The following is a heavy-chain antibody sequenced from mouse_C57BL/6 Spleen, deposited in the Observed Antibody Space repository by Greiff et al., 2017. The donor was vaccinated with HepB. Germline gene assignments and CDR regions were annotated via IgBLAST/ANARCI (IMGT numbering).Heavy chain of an antibody. CDR2: IDPSDSYT. D-gene: IGHD2-1*01. Sequence: QVQLQQSGAELVKPGASVKLSCKASGYTFTSYWMQWVKQRPGQGLEWIGEIDPSDSYTNYNQKFKGKATLTVDTSSSTAYMQLSSLTSEDSAVYYCAISLYYLFAYWGQGTLVTVSA. V-gene: IGHV1-50*01. CDR3: AISLYYLFAY. J-gene: IGHJ3*01. CDR1: GYTFTSYW.